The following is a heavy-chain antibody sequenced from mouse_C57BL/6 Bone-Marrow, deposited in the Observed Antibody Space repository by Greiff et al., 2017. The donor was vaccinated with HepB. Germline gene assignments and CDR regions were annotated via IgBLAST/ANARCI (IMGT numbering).Heavy chain of an antibody. J-gene: IGHJ2*01. D-gene: IGHD4-1*01. Sequence: EVKLMESGGGLVKPGGSLKLSCAASGFTFSDYGMHWVRQAPEKGLEWVAYISSGSSTIYYADTVKGRFTISRDNAKNTLFLQMTSLRSEDTAMYYCARDKLTYFDYWGQGTTLTVSS. CDR3: ARDKLTYFDY. V-gene: IGHV5-17*01. CDR2: ISSGSSTI. CDR1: GFTFSDYG.